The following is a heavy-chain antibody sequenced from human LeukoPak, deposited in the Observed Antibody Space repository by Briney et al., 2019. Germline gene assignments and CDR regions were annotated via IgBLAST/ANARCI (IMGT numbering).Heavy chain of an antibody. CDR1: GFTFSSYA. Sequence: PGGSLRLSCAASGFTFSSYAMSWVRQAPGRGLEWVSAISGSGGSTYYADSVKGRFTISRDNSKNTLYLQMNSLRAEDTAVYYCAKDLEEQLDFDYWGLGTLVTVSS. CDR3: AKDLEEQLDFDY. J-gene: IGHJ4*02. CDR2: ISGSGGST. V-gene: IGHV3-23*01. D-gene: IGHD6-13*01.